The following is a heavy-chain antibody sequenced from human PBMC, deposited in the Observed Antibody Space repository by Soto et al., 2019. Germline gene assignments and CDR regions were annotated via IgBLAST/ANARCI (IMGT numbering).Heavy chain of an antibody. D-gene: IGHD3-10*01. CDR1: GFTFSSYA. CDR2: ISGSGGST. V-gene: IGHV3-23*01. CDR3: ARYGSGSPYYDGMDV. Sequence: GESLKISCAASGFTFSSYAMSWVRQAPGKGLEWVSAISGSGGSTYYADSVKGRFTISRDNSKNTLYLQMNSLRAEDTAVYYCARYGSGSPYYDGMDVWGQGTTVTVSS. J-gene: IGHJ6*02.